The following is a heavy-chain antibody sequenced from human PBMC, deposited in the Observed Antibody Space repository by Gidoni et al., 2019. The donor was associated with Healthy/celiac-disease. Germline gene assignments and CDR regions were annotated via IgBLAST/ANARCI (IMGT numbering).Heavy chain of an antibody. CDR2: INHSGSP. V-gene: IGHV4-34*01. CDR3: ARGRRRWFGELARFDY. D-gene: IGHD3-10*01. J-gene: IGHJ4*02. CDR1: GGSFSGYY. Sequence: QVHLQQWGAGLLKPSETLSLTCAVYGGSFSGYYWSWIRQPPGQGLEWIGEINHSGSPNYNPTIKSRVNISVDTSKNQFSLKLSSVTGADKAVYYCARGRRRWFGELARFDYWGQGTLVTVSS.